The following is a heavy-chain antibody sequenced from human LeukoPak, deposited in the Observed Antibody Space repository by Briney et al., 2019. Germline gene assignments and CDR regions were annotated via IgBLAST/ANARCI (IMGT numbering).Heavy chain of an antibody. CDR2: ISTYNGNT. CDR1: GHTFTSYG. J-gene: IGHJ6*03. CDR3: ARDYDILTGSFYYMDV. Sequence: GASVKVSCEASGHTFTSYGINWVRQAPGQGLEWMGWISTYNGNTNYAQKLQGRVTMTTDTSTSTAYMELRSLRSDDTAVYYCARDYDILTGSFYYMDVWGKGTTVTISS. D-gene: IGHD3-9*01. V-gene: IGHV1-18*01.